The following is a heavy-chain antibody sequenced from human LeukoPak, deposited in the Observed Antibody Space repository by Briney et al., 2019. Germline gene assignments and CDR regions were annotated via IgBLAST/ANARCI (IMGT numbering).Heavy chain of an antibody. CDR1: GGSISSYY. CDR2: IYYSGST. Sequence: SETLSLTCTVSGGSISSYYWSWIRQPPGKGLEWIGYIYYSGSTNYNPSLKSRVTISVDTSKNQFSLKLSSVTAADTAVYYCARHVRWGRATAAAGTVDYWGQGTLVTVSS. D-gene: IGHD6-13*01. V-gene: IGHV4-59*08. CDR3: ARHVRWGRATAAAGTVDY. J-gene: IGHJ4*02.